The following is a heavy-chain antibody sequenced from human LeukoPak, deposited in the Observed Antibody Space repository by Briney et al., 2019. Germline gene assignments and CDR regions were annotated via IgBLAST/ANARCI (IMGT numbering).Heavy chain of an antibody. D-gene: IGHD5-24*01. CDR1: GGSISSSSYY. CDR2: IYYSGST. V-gene: IGHV4-39*01. CDR3: ARQILFHSERWLKFFDY. Sequence: KSSETLSLTCTVSGGSISSSSYYWGWIRQPPGKGLEWIGSIYYSGSTYYSPSLKSRVTISVDTSKNQFSLKLSSVTAADTAVYYCARQILFHSERWLKFFDYWGQGTLVTVSS. J-gene: IGHJ4*02.